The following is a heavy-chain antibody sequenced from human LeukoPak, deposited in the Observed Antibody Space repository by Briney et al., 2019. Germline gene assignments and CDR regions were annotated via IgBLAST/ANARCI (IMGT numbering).Heavy chain of an antibody. D-gene: IGHD3-22*01. Sequence: PSETLSLTCAVYGGSFSGYYWSWIRQPPGKGLEWIGSIYYSGSTYYNPSLKSRVTMSVDTSKNQFSLKLSSVTAADTAVYYCARDAYYYDSSGSGAFDIWGQGTMVTVSS. CDR3: ARDAYYYDSSGSGAFDI. CDR2: IYYSGST. V-gene: IGHV4-34*11. CDR1: GGSFSGYY. J-gene: IGHJ3*02.